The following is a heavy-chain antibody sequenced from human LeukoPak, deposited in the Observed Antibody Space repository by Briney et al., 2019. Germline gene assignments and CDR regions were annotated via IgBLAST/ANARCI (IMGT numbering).Heavy chain of an antibody. D-gene: IGHD4-11*01. J-gene: IGHJ5*02. Sequence: GGSLRLSCAASGFTVSSNYMSWVRQAPGKGLEWVSVIYSDGNTYYADSVKGRFTISRDNSKNTLYLQMNSLRAEDTAVYYCATDSYDYTWGQGTLVTVSS. V-gene: IGHV3-53*01. CDR2: IYSDGNT. CDR3: ATDSYDYT. CDR1: GFTVSSNY.